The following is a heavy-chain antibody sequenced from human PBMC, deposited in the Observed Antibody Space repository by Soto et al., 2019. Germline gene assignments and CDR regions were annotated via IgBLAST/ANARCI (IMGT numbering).Heavy chain of an antibody. CDR3: ARPGLTVPGTRYFDH. CDR1: GFTFNSYA. CDR2: IGSDGTAI. D-gene: IGHD6-19*01. Sequence: EVQLLESGGGLVQPGGSLRLSCAASGFTFNSYAMSWVRQAPGKGLEWVSAIGSDGTAIQYADSLNGRFTISKANSKDMLYLQMNSLRAEDTAVYYCARPGLTVPGTRYFDHWGQGALVTVSS. J-gene: IGHJ4*02. V-gene: IGHV3-23*05.